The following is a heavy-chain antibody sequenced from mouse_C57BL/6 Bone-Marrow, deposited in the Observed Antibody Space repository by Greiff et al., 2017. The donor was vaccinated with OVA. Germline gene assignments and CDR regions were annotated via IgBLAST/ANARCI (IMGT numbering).Heavy chain of an antibody. CDR1: GFTFSSYG. Sequence: VQLKESGGDLVKPGGSLKLSCAASGFTFSSYGMSWVRQTPDKRLEWVATISSGGSYTYYPDSVKGRFTISRDNAKNTLYLQMSSLKSEDTAMYYCARNRAYFDVWGTGTTVTVSS. J-gene: IGHJ1*03. CDR2: ISSGGSYT. V-gene: IGHV5-6*01. CDR3: ARNRAYFDV. D-gene: IGHD3-1*01.